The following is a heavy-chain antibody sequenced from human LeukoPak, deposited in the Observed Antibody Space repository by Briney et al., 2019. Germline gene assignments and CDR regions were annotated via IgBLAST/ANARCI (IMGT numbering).Heavy chain of an antibody. CDR2: INPNSGDT. CDR3: AREEGNWGDAFDI. Sequence: ASVKVSCKASGYIFTGYYMHWVRQAPGQGLEWMGWINPNSGDTNYAQKFQGRVTMTRDTSISTAYMELRSLRSDDTAVYYCAREEGNWGDAFDIWGQGTMVTVSS. CDR1: GYIFTGYY. J-gene: IGHJ3*02. D-gene: IGHD7-27*01. V-gene: IGHV1-2*02.